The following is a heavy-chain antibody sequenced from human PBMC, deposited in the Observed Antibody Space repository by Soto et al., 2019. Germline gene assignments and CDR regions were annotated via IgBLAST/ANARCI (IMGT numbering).Heavy chain of an antibody. CDR3: AGRPYYGSGSLHMDV. CDR2: MNPNSGNT. D-gene: IGHD3-10*01. J-gene: IGHJ6*03. CDR1: GYTFTSYD. V-gene: IGHV1-8*01. Sequence: QVPLVQSGAEVKKPGASVKVSCKASGYTFTSYDINWVRQATGQGLEWMGWMNPNSGNTGYAQKFQGRVTMTRNTCISRAYVELSSLRSEDTAVYYCAGRPYYGSGSLHMDVWGKGTTVTVSS.